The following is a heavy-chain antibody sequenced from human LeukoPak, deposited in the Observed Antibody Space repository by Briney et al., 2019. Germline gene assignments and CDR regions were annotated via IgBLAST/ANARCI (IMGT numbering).Heavy chain of an antibody. D-gene: IGHD1-26*01. CDR2: ISGSGPTT. CDR1: GFTFSSFA. J-gene: IGHJ5*02. V-gene: IGHV3-23*01. CDR3: AKGHSSNYYGGWFDP. Sequence: GESLKISCAASGFTFSSFAMTWVRQAPGKGLEWVSLISGSGPTTYYVDSVKGRFTISRDNSKNTLYLQMNSLRVEDTAVYYCAKGHSSNYYGGWFDPWGQGTLVTVSS.